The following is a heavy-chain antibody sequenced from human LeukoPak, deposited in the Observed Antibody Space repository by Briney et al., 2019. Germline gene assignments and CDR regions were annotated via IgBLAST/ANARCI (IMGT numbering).Heavy chain of an antibody. D-gene: IGHD6-13*01. CDR2: ISGSGGST. Sequence: GGSLRLSCAASGFTFNSYSMNWVRQAPGKGLEWVSAISGSGGSTYYADSVKGRFTISRDNSKNTLYLQMNSLRAEDTAVYYCAKRVSSWYYMDVWGKGTTVTVSS. J-gene: IGHJ6*03. CDR3: AKRVSSWYYMDV. CDR1: GFTFNSYS. V-gene: IGHV3-23*01.